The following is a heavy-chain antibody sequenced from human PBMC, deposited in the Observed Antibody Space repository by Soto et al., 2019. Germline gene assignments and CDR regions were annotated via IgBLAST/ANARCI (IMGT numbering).Heavy chain of an antibody. J-gene: IGHJ6*02. CDR2: IYYSGST. CDR3: ARFPFGDYYYGMDV. D-gene: IGHD3-10*01. Sequence: PSETLSLTGTVSGGSISSYYWSWIRQPPGKGLEWIGYIYYSGSTNYNPSLKSRVTISVDTSKNQFSLKLSSVTAADTAVYYCARFPFGDYYYGMDVWGQGTTVTVSS. CDR1: GGSISSYY. V-gene: IGHV4-59*01.